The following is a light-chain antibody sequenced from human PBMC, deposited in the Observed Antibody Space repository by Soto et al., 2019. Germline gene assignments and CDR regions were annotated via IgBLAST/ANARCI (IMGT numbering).Light chain of an antibody. Sequence: EIVLTQSPGTLSLSPGERATLSCRASQSVSSSYLAWYQQKPGRAPRLLIYGASSRATGIPDRFSGSGSGTDFTLTISSLEPEDFAVYYCQQRSNWPPITFGQGTRLEI. J-gene: IGKJ5*01. CDR1: QSVSSSY. CDR3: QQRSNWPPIT. CDR2: GAS. V-gene: IGKV3D-20*02.